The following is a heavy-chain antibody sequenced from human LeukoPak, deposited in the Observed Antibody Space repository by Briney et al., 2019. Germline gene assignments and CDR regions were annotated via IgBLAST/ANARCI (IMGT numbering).Heavy chain of an antibody. J-gene: IGHJ4*02. CDR3: ARIHYGSSGYRDY. CDR1: GYTFTRYY. Sequence: ASVKVSCKASGYTFTRYYMHWVRQAPGQGLEWMGIINPSAGSTNYAQKFQGRVTMTRDMSTNTVYMELSSLKSEDTAVYYCARIHYGSSGYRDYWGQGTLVTVSS. V-gene: IGHV1-46*01. CDR2: INPSAGST. D-gene: IGHD3-22*01.